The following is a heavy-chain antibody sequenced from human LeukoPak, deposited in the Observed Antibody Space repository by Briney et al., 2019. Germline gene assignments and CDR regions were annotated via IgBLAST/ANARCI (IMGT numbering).Heavy chain of an antibody. CDR2: INHSGST. J-gene: IGHJ4*02. CDR1: GGSFSGYY. Sequence: PSETLSLTCAVYGGSFSGYYWSWIRQPPGKGLEWIGEINHSGSTNYNPSLKSRVTISVDTSKNQFSLKLSSVTAADTAVYYCARAGLGASSSWYWGLDYWGQGTLVTVSS. V-gene: IGHV4-34*01. CDR3: ARAGLGASSSWYWGLDY. D-gene: IGHD6-13*01.